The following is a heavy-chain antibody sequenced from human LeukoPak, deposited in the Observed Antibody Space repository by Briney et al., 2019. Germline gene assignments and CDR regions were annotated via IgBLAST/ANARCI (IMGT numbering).Heavy chain of an antibody. V-gene: IGHV4-59*01. CDR3: ARDRKWFGELDYGMDV. CDR2: IYYSGST. Sequence: SETLSLTCTVSGGSISSYYWSWIRQPPGKGLEWIGYIYYSGSTNYNPSLKSRVTISVDTSKNQFSLKLSSVTAADTAVYYCARDRKWFGELDYGMDVWGQGTTVTVSS. J-gene: IGHJ6*02. CDR1: GGSISSYY. D-gene: IGHD3-10*01.